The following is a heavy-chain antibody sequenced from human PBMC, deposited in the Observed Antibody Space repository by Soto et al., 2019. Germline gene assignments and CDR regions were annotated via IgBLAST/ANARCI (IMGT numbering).Heavy chain of an antibody. CDR3: ARDLYYYGSGTYSGGY. CDR1: GYTFSNYG. J-gene: IGHJ4*02. Sequence: QVQLVQSGAEVKKPGASVKVSCKASGYTFSNYGFTWVRQAPGQGLEWMGWISAYNGNTNYAQNLQGRVTMTTDTSTSTAYMELRSLRSDDTDVYYCARDLYYYGSGTYSGGYWGQGTLVTVSS. CDR2: ISAYNGNT. V-gene: IGHV1-18*01. D-gene: IGHD3-10*01.